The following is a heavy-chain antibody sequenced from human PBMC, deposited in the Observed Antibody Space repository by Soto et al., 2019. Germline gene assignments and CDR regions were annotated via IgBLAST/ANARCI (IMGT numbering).Heavy chain of an antibody. D-gene: IGHD3-10*01. J-gene: IGHJ4*02. CDR3: AKEGRLLWFGELPALFDY. V-gene: IGHV3-23*01. CDR2: ITDSGDDT. Sequence: GGSLRLSCAASGVTFNNYAMGWVRQAPGKGLEWVSAITDSGDDTYYIDSVKGRFTISRDNSKSTLYLQMNSLRAEDTAVYYCAKEGRLLWFGELPALFDYWGQGTLVTVSS. CDR1: GVTFNNYA.